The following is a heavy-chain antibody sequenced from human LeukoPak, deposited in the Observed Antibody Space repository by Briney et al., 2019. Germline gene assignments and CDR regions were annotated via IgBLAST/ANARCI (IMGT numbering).Heavy chain of an antibody. D-gene: IGHD5-12*01. CDR3: ARNVKDSGYDFGSDY. J-gene: IGHJ4*02. CDR1: GYSFTSYW. Sequence: GESLKISCKGSGYSFTSYWIGWVRKMPGKGPEWMGIIYPGDSDTRYSPSFQGQVTISADKSISTAYLQWSSLKASDTAMYYCARNVKDSGYDFGSDYWGQGTLVTVSS. CDR2: IYPGDSDT. V-gene: IGHV5-51*01.